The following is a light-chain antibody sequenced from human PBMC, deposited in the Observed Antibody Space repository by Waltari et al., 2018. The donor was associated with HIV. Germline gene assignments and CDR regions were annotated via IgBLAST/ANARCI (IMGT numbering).Light chain of an antibody. CDR3: QAWDRSVV. Sequence: QLVLTQSPSASASLGASVTLTCTLTSGQSRYAVAWHQQQPEKGPRFLMKVKSDGSYVKGAGIPDRFSGSSSGTERYLLSSRLQTEDEADYYCQAWDRSVVFGGGTKLTVL. CDR2: VKSDGSY. CDR1: SGQSRYA. V-gene: IGLV4-69*01. J-gene: IGLJ2*01.